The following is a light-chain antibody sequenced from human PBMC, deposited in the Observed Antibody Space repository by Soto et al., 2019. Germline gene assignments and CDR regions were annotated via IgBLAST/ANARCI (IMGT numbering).Light chain of an antibody. CDR2: EGS. CDR3: CSYAGSSTWV. CDR1: SSDVGSYNL. V-gene: IGLV2-23*01. Sequence: QSALTQPAFVSGSPGQSITISCNGTSSDVGSYNLVSWYQQHPGKAPKLMIYEGSKRPSGLSNRFSGSKSGNTASLTISGLQAEDEADYYCCSYAGSSTWVFGGGTKLTVL. J-gene: IGLJ3*02.